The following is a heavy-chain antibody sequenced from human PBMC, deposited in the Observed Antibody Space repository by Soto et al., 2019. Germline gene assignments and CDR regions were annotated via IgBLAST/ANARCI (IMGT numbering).Heavy chain of an antibody. V-gene: IGHV2-5*02. Sequence: QITLKESGPTLVKPTQTLTLTCTFSGFSLSTSGVGVGWIRQPPGKALEWLALIYWDDDKRYSPSLKSRLTIXQXXSQNQVVLTMTNMDPVDTATYYCAHRRQGGYYFDYWGQGTLVTVSS. CDR1: GFSLSTSGVG. J-gene: IGHJ4*02. CDR2: IYWDDDK. CDR3: AHRRQGGYYFDY.